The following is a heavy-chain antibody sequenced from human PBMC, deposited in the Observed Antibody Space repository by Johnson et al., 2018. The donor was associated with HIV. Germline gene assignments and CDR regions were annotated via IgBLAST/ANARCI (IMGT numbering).Heavy chain of an antibody. V-gene: IGHV3-9*01. J-gene: IGHJ3*02. D-gene: IGHD2-2*01. CDR3: ARQVYCSSTSCSSAFDI. CDR2: ISWNSGSI. CDR1: GFTVSTNS. Sequence: EVQLVESGGGLVQTGGSLRLSCAASGFTVSTNSLIWVRQAPGKGLEWVSGISWNSGSIGYADSVKGRFTISRENAKNSLYLQMNSLRAGDTAVYYCARQVYCSSTSCSSAFDIWGQGTVVTVSS.